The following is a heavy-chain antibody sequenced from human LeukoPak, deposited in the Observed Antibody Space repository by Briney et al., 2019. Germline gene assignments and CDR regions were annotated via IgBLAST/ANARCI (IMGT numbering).Heavy chain of an antibody. J-gene: IGHJ3*02. CDR1: GYTFTDHY. CDR2: INPNSGGT. Sequence: ASVKVSCKASGYTFTDHYMHWVRQAPGQGLEWMGWINPNSGGTNYAQKFQGRVTMTRDTSISTAYMELSRLRSDDTAVYYCARGTGYSYENAFDIWGQGTMVTVSS. V-gene: IGHV1-2*02. CDR3: ARGTGYSYENAFDI. D-gene: IGHD5-18*01.